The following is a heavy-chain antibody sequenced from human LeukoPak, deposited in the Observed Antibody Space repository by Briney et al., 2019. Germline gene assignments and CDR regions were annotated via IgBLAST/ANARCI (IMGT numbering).Heavy chain of an antibody. J-gene: IGHJ4*02. CDR2: IISSISYT. CDR1: GFTLSDSY. V-gene: IGHV3-11*06. CDR3: ARWKGSDWLVPESAFDY. Sequence: SMTPSCVASGFTLSDSYTSCISQAPGKGLEWVSYIISSISYTNYTDSVKGRLTISTDNANISVDLQTNSLNAEDTGVYYCARWKGSDWLVPESAFDYWGQGTLVTVSS. D-gene: IGHD6-19*01.